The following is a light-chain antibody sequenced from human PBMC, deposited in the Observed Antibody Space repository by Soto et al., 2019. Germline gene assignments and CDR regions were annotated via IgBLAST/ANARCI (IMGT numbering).Light chain of an antibody. J-gene: IGKJ2*01. Sequence: EVVMTQSPRNLPVTLGQPASISCWSSQGLVYSDGNTYLNWFQQRPGHSPRRLLYKVSFRDSGVPDRFSGSGSGTAFTLTISRVEAEDVGIYYCMQSTHWPPYTFGQGTKLEIK. V-gene: IGKV2-30*01. CDR3: MQSTHWPPYT. CDR2: KVS. CDR1: QGLVYSDGNTY.